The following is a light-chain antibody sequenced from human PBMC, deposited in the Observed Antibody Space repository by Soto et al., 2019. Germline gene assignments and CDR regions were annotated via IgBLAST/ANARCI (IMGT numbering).Light chain of an antibody. J-gene: IGKJ1*01. V-gene: IGKV3-15*01. CDR2: GAS. CDR3: QQYNKWPQT. CDR1: QSVATN. Sequence: EAVLAQSPVTLSVFLGERATLSCRASQSVATNLAWYQQRPGQAPRLLIYGASKRAIGLPARFSVSESGTEFTLTITSLQSEDFAVYYCQQYNKWPQTFGQGTKVDI.